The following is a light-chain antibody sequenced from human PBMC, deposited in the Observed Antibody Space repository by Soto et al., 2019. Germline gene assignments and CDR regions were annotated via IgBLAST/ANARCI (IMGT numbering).Light chain of an antibody. V-gene: IGKV1-6*01. CDR2: AAS. CDR1: QSISSW. Sequence: AIQMTQSPSTLLASAGNRITITFRGSQSISSWLAWYLRQPGKAPKLLIYAASSLQSGVPSRVRGGGSSPDCTLPISSLQPEDFQTDVCLQDYQSTLTFRQGTKVDI. J-gene: IGKJ1*01. CDR3: LQDYQSTLT.